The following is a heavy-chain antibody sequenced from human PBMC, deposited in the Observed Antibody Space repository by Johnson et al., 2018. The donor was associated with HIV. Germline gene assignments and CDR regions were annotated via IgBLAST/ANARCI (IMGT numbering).Heavy chain of an antibody. D-gene: IGHD1-26*01. CDR2: ISYDGSNK. J-gene: IGHJ3*02. CDR1: GFTFISYA. CDR3: AKGGPDAFDI. V-gene: IGHV3-30-3*01. Sequence: QVQLVESGGGVVQPGRSLRLSCAASGFTFISYAMHWVRQAPGKGLEWVAVISYDGSNKYYADSVKGRFTISRDNSKNTLYLQMNSLRAEDTAVYYCAKGGPDAFDIWGQGTMVTVSS.